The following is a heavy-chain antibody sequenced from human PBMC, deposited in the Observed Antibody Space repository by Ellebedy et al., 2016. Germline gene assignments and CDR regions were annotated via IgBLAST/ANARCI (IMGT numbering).Heavy chain of an antibody. V-gene: IGHV4-39*07. CDR3: ARDNYSNTRRYYYFPPYAFDS. Sequence: SETLSLTXSVSGGPIASSIYYWGWIRQPPGKGLEWIGSIYYSGSTYYNPSLKTRVTISIDTSKNQFSLKLGSVTAADTAVYYCARDNYSNTRRYYYFPPYAFDSWGQGALVTVSS. J-gene: IGHJ4*02. CDR1: GGPIASSIYY. D-gene: IGHD3-22*01. CDR2: IYYSGST.